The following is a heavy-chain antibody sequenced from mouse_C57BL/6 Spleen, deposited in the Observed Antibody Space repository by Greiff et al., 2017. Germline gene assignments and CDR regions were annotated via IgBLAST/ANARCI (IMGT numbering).Heavy chain of an antibody. Sequence: QVQLQQPGAELVKPGASVKLSCKASGYTFTSYWMHWVKQRPGQGLEWIGMIHPNSGSTNYNEKFKSKATLTVDKSSSTAYMQRSRLTSEDSAVYYCAKSGYCGSKDYWGQGTSVTVSS. CDR1: GYTFTSYW. V-gene: IGHV1-64*01. CDR2: IHPNSGST. J-gene: IGHJ4*01. CDR3: AKSGYCGSKDY. D-gene: IGHD1-2*01.